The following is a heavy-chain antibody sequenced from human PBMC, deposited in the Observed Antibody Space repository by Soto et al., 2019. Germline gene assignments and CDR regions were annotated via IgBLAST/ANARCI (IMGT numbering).Heavy chain of an antibody. Sequence: EVQLVESGGGLVQPGGSLRLSCAASGFTFSSYWMSWVRQAPGKGLEWVANIKQDGSEKYYVDSVKGRFTISRDNAKNSLYLQMNSLRAEDTAVYYCARIGAGDNFDWLLYYGMDVWGQGTTVTVSS. J-gene: IGHJ6*02. V-gene: IGHV3-7*03. CDR1: GFTFSSYW. CDR2: IKQDGSEK. CDR3: ARIGAGDNFDWLLYYGMDV. D-gene: IGHD3-9*01.